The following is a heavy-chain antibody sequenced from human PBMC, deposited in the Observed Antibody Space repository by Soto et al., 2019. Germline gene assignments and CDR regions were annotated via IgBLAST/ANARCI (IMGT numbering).Heavy chain of an antibody. J-gene: IGHJ4*02. CDR2: IIPIVTVT. D-gene: IGHD6-13*01. Sequence: QVQLVQSGAEVKKPGSSVKVSCKASGGTFSTYTITWVRQAPGQGIEWLGRIIPIVTVTNYAQNFQGRVTISAEKATSTAYMELNSLTSVDTAVYFCAANRGHASSWYLDYWGQGSLITVSS. V-gene: IGHV1-69*02. CDR1: GGTFSTYT. CDR3: AANRGHASSWYLDY.